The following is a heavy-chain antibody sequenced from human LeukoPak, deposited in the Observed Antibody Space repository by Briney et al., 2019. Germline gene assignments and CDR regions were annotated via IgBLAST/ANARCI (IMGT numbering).Heavy chain of an antibody. D-gene: IGHD2-15*01. J-gene: IGHJ5*02. Sequence: PGGSLRLSCAASGFTVSNNYMSWVRQAPGQGLDWVSTIYRSGTPHYADSVKGRFTISRDNSKNTLYLQMNSLRAEDTAVYYCARDLLGYCSGGSCYSSRWFDPWGQGTLVTVSS. CDR1: GFTVSNNY. CDR2: IYRSGTP. V-gene: IGHV3-66*01. CDR3: ARDLLGYCSGGSCYSSRWFDP.